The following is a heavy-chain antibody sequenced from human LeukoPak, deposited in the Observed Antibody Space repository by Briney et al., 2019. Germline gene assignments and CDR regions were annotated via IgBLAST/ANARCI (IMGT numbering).Heavy chain of an antibody. Sequence: GGSLRLSCAASGFTFSTYSINWVRQAPGKGLEWVSYIRSRDRTIYYADSVKGRFTISTDNAENSLYLQMNSLRTEDTAVYYCARRPPGAATGTVAFDYWGQGTLVTVSS. CDR3: ARRPPGAATGTVAFDY. V-gene: IGHV3-48*01. CDR2: IRSRDRTI. CDR1: GFTFSTYS. D-gene: IGHD6-13*01. J-gene: IGHJ4*02.